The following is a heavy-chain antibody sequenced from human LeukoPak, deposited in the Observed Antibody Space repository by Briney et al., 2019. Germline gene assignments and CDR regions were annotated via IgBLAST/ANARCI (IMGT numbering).Heavy chain of an antibody. V-gene: IGHV4-59*01. J-gene: IGHJ1*01. Sequence: PSETLSLTCTVSGGSISTYYWNWIRQPPGKGLEWIGYIYHSGSTNYNPSLQSRVTISVDTSKNQFSLNLNSVTAADTAVYYCARGGAARLHFQNWGQGTLVTVSS. D-gene: IGHD6-6*01. CDR3: ARGGAARLHFQN. CDR1: GGSISTYY. CDR2: IYHSGST.